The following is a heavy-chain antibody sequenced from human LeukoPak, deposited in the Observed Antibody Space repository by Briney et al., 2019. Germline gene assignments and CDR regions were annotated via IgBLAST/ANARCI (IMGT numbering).Heavy chain of an antibody. Sequence: GGSLRLSCAASGFTSSSYSMNWVRQAPGKGLEWVSSISSSSSYIYYADSVKGRFTISRDNAKNSLYLQMNSLRAEDTAVYYCARDPGIAVAGTDYWGQGTLVTVSS. J-gene: IGHJ4*02. D-gene: IGHD6-19*01. V-gene: IGHV3-21*01. CDR1: GFTSSSYS. CDR3: ARDPGIAVAGTDY. CDR2: ISSSSSYI.